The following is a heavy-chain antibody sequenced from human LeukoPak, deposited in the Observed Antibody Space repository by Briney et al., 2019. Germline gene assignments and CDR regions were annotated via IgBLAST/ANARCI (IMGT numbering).Heavy chain of an antibody. J-gene: IGHJ4*02. V-gene: IGHV1-2*02. CDR1: GYTFNAYY. CDR2: IDPKTGNT. D-gene: IGHD3-22*01. CDR3: ASEAFCASGNCYLQRVAS. Sequence: ASVKVSCKPSGYTFNAYYMHWVRQAPGQGLEWVGWIDPKTGNTRYAQKFQGRVTITRDTPIGTVYVELSSLKSDDTAVYYCASEAFCASGNCYLQRVASWGPGTLVTVSS.